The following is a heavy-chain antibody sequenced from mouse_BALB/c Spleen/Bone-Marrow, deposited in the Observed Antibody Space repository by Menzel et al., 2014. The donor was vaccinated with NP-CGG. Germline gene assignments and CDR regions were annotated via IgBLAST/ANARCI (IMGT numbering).Heavy chain of an antibody. CDR3: ASRGEVRRHYYAMDY. V-gene: IGHV1-77*01. D-gene: IGHD2-14*01. CDR2: IYPGSGST. J-gene: IGHJ4*01. Sequence: QVQLQQPGPELVKPGASVKMSCKASGYTFADYVISWVKQRTGQGLEWIGEIYPGSGSTYYNEKFKGKATLTADKSSNTAYMQLSSLTSEDSAVYFCASRGEVRRHYYAMDYWGQGTSVTVSS. CDR1: GYTFADYV.